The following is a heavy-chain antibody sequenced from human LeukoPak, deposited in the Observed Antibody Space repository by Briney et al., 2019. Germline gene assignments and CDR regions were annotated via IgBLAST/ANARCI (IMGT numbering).Heavy chain of an antibody. J-gene: IGHJ4*02. CDR3: ARSNWNYYDSFDF. CDR1: GYTFTSYY. V-gene: IGHV1-46*01. CDR2: INPSVGST. D-gene: IGHD3-22*01. Sequence: ASVKVSCKASGYTFTSYYMQWVRQAPGQGLEWMGIINPSVGSTTYAQKFQGRITVTRDMSTSTVYMELSSLRSEDTAEYYCARSNWNYYDSFDFWGQGALVTVSS.